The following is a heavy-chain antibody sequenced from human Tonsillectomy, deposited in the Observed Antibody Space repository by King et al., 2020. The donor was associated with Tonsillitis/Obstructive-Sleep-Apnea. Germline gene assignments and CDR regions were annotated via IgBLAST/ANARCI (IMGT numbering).Heavy chain of an antibody. V-gene: IGHV3-23*04. J-gene: IGHJ4*02. Sequence: VQLVESGGGLVQPGGSLRLSCAASGFTFSNYAMSWVRRAPGRGLVWVSAITGNGAAADYADSVKGRVTISRDNSMNTLFLQMNSLRAEDTAVYYCAKRFYTSSGHFDSWGQGTLVAVSS. CDR1: GFTFSNYA. CDR2: ITGNGAAA. D-gene: IGHD6-6*01. CDR3: AKRFYTSSGHFDS.